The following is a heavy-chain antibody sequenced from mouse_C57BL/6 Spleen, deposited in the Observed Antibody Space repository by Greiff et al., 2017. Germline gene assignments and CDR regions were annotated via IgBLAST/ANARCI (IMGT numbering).Heavy chain of an antibody. J-gene: IGHJ2*01. CDR3: AREATVVANSFDY. V-gene: IGHV1-20*01. Sequence: VTLKESGPELVKPGDSVKISCKASGYSFTGYFMNWVMQSHGKSLEWIGRINPYNGDTFYNQKFKGKATLTVDKSSSTAHMELRSLTSEDSAVYYCAREATVVANSFDYWGQGTTLTVSS. D-gene: IGHD1-1*01. CDR2: INPYNGDT. CDR1: GYSFTGYF.